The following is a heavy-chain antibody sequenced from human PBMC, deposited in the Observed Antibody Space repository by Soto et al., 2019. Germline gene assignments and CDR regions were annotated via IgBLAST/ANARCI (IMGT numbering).Heavy chain of an antibody. CDR1: GGTFSSYA. CDR3: ARGWRCSGGSCYPLDGYNWFDP. D-gene: IGHD2-15*01. CDR2: IIPIFGTA. Sequence: SVKVSCKASGGTFSSYAISWVRQAPGQGLEWMGGIIPIFGTANYAQKFQGRVTITADESTSTAYMELSSLRSEDTAVYYCARGWRCSGGSCYPLDGYNWFDPWGQGTLVTVSS. V-gene: IGHV1-69*13. J-gene: IGHJ5*02.